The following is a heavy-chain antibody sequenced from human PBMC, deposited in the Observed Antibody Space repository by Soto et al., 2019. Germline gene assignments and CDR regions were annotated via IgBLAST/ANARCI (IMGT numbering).Heavy chain of an antibody. Sequence: PSETLSLTCTVSGGSISSGDYYWSWIRQPPGKGLEWIGYIYYSGSTYYNPSLKSRVTISVDTSKNQFSLKLSSVTAADTAVYYCARYGGAYYFDYWGQGTLVTVSS. CDR1: GGSISSGDYY. V-gene: IGHV4-30-4*01. D-gene: IGHD4-17*01. CDR2: IYYSGST. J-gene: IGHJ4*02. CDR3: ARYGGAYYFDY.